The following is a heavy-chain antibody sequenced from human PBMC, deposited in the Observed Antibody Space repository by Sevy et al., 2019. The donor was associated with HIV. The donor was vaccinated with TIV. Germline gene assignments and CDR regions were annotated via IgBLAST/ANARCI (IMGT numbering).Heavy chain of an antibody. D-gene: IGHD3-10*01. CDR2: IYTSGST. J-gene: IGHJ3*02. CDR1: GGSISSYY. Sequence: SETLSLTCTVSGGSISSYYWSWIRQPAGKGLEWIGRIYTSGSTNYNPSLKGRVTMSVDTSKNQFSLKLSSVTAADTAVYYCARSGEKRITMVRGVICAFDIWGQGTMVTVSS. CDR3: ARSGEKRITMVRGVICAFDI. V-gene: IGHV4-4*07.